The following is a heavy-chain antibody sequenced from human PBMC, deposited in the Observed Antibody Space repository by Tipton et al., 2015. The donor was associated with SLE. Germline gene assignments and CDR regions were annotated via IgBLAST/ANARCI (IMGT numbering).Heavy chain of an antibody. CDR1: GYTLTELS. CDR2: FDPEDGEA. J-gene: IGHJ2*01. CDR3: ARQHDMQLYFDL. Sequence: QLVQSGAEVKKPGASVKVSCKVSGYTLTELSLHWVRQAPGKGLEWMGGFDPEDGEAITAQQFQGRVTMTEDTSTDTAYMELSSLRSEDTAVYYCARQHDMQLYFDLWGRGTLVTVSS. V-gene: IGHV1-24*01. D-gene: IGHD6-6*01.